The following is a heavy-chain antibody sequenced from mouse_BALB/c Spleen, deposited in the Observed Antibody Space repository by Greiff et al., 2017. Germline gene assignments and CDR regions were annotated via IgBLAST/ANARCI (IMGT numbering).Heavy chain of an antibody. Sequence: EVQGVESGGGLVKPGGSLKLSCAASGFAFSSYDMSWVRQTPEKRLEWVAYISSGGGSTYYPDTVKGRFTISRDNAKNTLYLQMSSLKSEDTAMYYCARGATGAMDYWGQGTSVTVSS. V-gene: IGHV5-12-1*01. D-gene: IGHD3-1*01. J-gene: IGHJ4*01. CDR3: ARGATGAMDY. CDR1: GFAFSSYD. CDR2: ISSGGGST.